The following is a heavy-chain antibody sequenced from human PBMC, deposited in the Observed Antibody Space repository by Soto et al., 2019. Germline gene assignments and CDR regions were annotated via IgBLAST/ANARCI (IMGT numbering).Heavy chain of an antibody. J-gene: IGHJ3*01. CDR3: ARQLRYFEWLYNDTFDV. D-gene: IGHD3-9*01. Sequence: GESLKISCKGSGYSFTSYWIGWVRQMPGKGLEWMGIIYPGDSDTRYSPSFQGQVTISADKSISTAYLQWSSLKASDTAMYYCARQLRYFEWLYNDTFDVWGQGTMVTVSS. V-gene: IGHV5-51*01. CDR1: GYSFTSYW. CDR2: IYPGDSDT.